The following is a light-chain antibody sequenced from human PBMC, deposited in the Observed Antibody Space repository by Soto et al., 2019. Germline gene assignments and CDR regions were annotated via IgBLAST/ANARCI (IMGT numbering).Light chain of an antibody. CDR3: QQYNNWPPGT. V-gene: IGKV3D-15*01. CDR1: QSVSSN. CDR2: GAS. J-gene: IGKJ2*02. Sequence: EIVMTQSPATLSVSPGERAALSCRASQSVSSNLAWYQHKPGQAPRLLIYGASTRATGIPARFSGSGSGTEFTLTISSLRSEDFAVYYCQQYNNWPPGTFGQGTKLEI.